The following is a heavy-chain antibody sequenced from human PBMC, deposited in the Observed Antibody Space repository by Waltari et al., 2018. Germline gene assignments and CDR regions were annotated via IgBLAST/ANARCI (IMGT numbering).Heavy chain of an antibody. CDR2: IYYSGST. V-gene: IGHV4-59*11. J-gene: IGHJ5*02. CDR3: ARGGGNWFDP. Sequence: QVQLQESGPGLVKPSETLSLTCTVSGGSISSHYWSWIRQPPGKGLEWIGYIYYSGSTNYNPSLKSRVTISVDTSKNQFSLKLSSVTAADTAVYYCARGGGNWFDPWGQGTLVTVSS. CDR1: GGSISSHY. D-gene: IGHD3-16*01.